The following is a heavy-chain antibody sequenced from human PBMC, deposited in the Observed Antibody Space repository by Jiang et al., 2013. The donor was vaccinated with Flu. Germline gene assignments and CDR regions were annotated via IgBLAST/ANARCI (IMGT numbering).Heavy chain of an antibody. V-gene: IGHV3-13*05. Sequence: VQLVESGGGLVQPGGSLRLSCAASGFTFSSYDMHWVRQATGKGLEWVSAIGTAGDPYYPGSVKGRFTISRENAKNSLYLQMNSLRAGDTAVYYCARGRAGLYSGSSVWGAFDIWGQGTMVTVSS. D-gene: IGHD1-26*01. CDR2: IGTAGDP. CDR3: ARGRAGLYSGSSVWGAFDI. J-gene: IGHJ3*02. CDR1: GFTFSSYD.